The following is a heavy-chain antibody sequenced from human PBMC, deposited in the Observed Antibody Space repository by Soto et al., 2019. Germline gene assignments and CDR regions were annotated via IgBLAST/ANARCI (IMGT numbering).Heavy chain of an antibody. D-gene: IGHD3-22*01. CDR1: GFTFSSYG. CDR2: ISGSGGST. Sequence: GGSLRLSCAASGFTFSSYGMHWVRQAPEKGLEWVSAISGSGGSTYYADSVKGRFTISRDNSKNTLYLQMNSLRAEDTAVYYCAKSGPSRYYDYYFDYWGQGTLVTVSS. V-gene: IGHV3-23*01. J-gene: IGHJ4*02. CDR3: AKSGPSRYYDYYFDY.